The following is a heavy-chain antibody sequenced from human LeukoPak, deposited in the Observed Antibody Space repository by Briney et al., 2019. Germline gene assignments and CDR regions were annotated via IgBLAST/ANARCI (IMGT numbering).Heavy chain of an antibody. CDR3: AREKMTYYYGSGSYRFFDY. D-gene: IGHD3-10*01. J-gene: IGHJ4*02. CDR2: IKQDGSEI. V-gene: IGHV3-7*01. Sequence: GGSLRLSCAASGFTFSSYWMSWVRQAPGKGLEWVANIKQDGSEIYYVDSVKGRFTISRDNAKNSLYLQMNSLRAEDTAVYYCAREKMTYYYGSGSYRFFDYWGQGTLVTVSS. CDR1: GFTFSSYW.